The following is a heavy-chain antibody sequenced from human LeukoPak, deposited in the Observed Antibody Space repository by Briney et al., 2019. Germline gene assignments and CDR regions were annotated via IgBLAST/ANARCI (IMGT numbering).Heavy chain of an antibody. J-gene: IGHJ4*02. D-gene: IGHD3-22*01. V-gene: IGHV4-59*08. CDR3: ARHHRSGYYERLGYFDY. CDR1: DDSIRSYY. CDR2: IYYSGST. Sequence: PSETLSLTCTVSDDSIRSYYWSWIRQPPGKGLEWIGYIYYSGSTNYNPSLKSRVTISLDTSKNQFSLKLSSVTAADTAVYYCARHHRSGYYERLGYFDYWGQGTLVTVSS.